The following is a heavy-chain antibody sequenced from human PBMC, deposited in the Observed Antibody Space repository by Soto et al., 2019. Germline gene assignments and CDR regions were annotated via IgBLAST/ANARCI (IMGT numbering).Heavy chain of an antibody. CDR2: INHSGST. J-gene: IGHJ4*02. V-gene: IGHV4-34*01. CDR1: GWSFSGYY. D-gene: IGHD1-20*01. Sequence: PSETLSLTCAVYGWSFSGYYWSWLRQPPGKGLEWIGEINHSGSTNYNPSLKSRVTISVDKSKNQFSLKLSSVTAADTAVYYCERVTGATNGRPNDYWGQGTLVTVSS. CDR3: ERVTGATNGRPNDY.